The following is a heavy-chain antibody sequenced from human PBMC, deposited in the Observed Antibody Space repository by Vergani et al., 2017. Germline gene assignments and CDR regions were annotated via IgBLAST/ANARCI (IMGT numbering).Heavy chain of an antibody. V-gene: IGHV5-51*01. Sequence: EVQLVQSGAEVKKPGESLKISCKGSGYIFTSYWIGWVRQMPGKGLEWMGIIYPGDSDTRYSPSFQGQVTISADKSISTAYLQWSSLKASDSAMYYCARLGCSSTSCPLRPNWFDPWGQGTLVTVSS. D-gene: IGHD2-2*01. CDR1: GYIFTSYW. CDR3: ARLGCSSTSCPLRPNWFDP. J-gene: IGHJ5*02. CDR2: IYPGDSDT.